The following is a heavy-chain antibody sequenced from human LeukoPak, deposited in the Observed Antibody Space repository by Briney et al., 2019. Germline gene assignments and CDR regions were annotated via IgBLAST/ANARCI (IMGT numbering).Heavy chain of an antibody. CDR1: GFSFSNYD. Sequence: GRSLRLSCAASGFSFSNYDMHWVRQAPGKGLEWVAVIWYDGSNKYYADSVKGRFTISRDNSKNTLYLQMNSLRVEDTAVYYCARGDPTVTTKQNFDYWGQGTLVTVAS. V-gene: IGHV3-33*01. J-gene: IGHJ4*02. CDR3: ARGDPTVTTKQNFDY. D-gene: IGHD4-17*01. CDR2: IWYDGSNK.